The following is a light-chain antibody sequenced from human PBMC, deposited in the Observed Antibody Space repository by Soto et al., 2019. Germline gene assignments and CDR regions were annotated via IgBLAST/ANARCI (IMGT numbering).Light chain of an antibody. J-gene: IGKJ4*01. CDR3: QQRCDWPLT. CDR1: QSVSSQ. CDR2: DAS. Sequence: EIVLTQSRSTLSFSPVERSTLSGRASQSVSSQLAWYQQKPGQAPRLLIYDASNRATGIPARFSGSGSATDFTLTISSLEPEDFAVYYCQQRCDWPLTFGGGTKVDIK. V-gene: IGKV3-11*01.